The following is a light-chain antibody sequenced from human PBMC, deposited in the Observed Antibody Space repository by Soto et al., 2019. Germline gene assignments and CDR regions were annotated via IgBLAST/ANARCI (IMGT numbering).Light chain of an antibody. CDR1: SSNIGAGYD. CDR2: GNN. Sequence: QSVLTQPPSVSGAPGQSVTISCTGSSSNIGAGYDVHWYQQLPGTAPKLLIYGNNNRPSGVPDRFSGSKSGTSASLAITGLQAEDEADYYCQSYDSSLSASDVFGTGTKLTVL. V-gene: IGLV1-40*01. J-gene: IGLJ1*01. CDR3: QSYDSSLSASDV.